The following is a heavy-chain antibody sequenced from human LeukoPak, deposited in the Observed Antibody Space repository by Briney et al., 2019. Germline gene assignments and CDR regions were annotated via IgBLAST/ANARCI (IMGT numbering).Heavy chain of an antibody. V-gene: IGHV4-59*01. CDR1: GGSISSYY. CDR3: ARVTSPATTFGARYYYYGMDV. CDR2: IYYSGSA. Sequence: SETLSLTCTVSGGSISSYYWSWIRQPPGKGLEWIGYIYYSGSANYNPSLKSRVTISVDTSKNQFSLKLSSVTAADTAVYYCARVTSPATTFGARYYYYGMDVWGQGTTVTVSS. J-gene: IGHJ6*02. D-gene: IGHD3-10*01.